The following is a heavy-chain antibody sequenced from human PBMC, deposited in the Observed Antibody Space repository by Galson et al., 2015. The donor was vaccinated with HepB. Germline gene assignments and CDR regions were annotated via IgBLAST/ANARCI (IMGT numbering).Heavy chain of an antibody. D-gene: IGHD1-26*01. CDR1: GYTFTSYA. J-gene: IGHJ3*02. Sequence: SVKVSCKASGYTFTSYAMHWVRQAPGQRLEWMGWINAGNGNTKYSQKFQGRVTITRDTSASTAYMGLSSLRSEDTAVYYCARDRGIVGATSREAFDIWGQGTMVTVSS. CDR2: INAGNGNT. CDR3: ARDRGIVGATSREAFDI. V-gene: IGHV1-3*01.